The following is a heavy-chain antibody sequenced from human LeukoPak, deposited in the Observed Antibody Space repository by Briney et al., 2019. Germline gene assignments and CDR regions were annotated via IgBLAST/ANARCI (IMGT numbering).Heavy chain of an antibody. CDR3: ARTGLSGSYYIDY. CDR2: INPNSGGT. D-gene: IGHD3-10*01. CDR1: GYTFTGYY. Sequence: ASVKVSCKASGYTFTGYYMHWVRQAPGQGLEWMGWINPNSGGTNYAQKFQGRVTMTRDTSISTAYMELSRLRSVDTAVYYCARTGLSGSYYIDYWGQGTLVTVSS. V-gene: IGHV1-2*02. J-gene: IGHJ4*02.